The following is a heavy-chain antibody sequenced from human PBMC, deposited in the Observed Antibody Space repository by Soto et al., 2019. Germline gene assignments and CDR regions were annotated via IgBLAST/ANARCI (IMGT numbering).Heavy chain of an antibody. CDR1: GSTFSSYT. CDR3: ARRRYCGVDCYNKFYYGMDV. D-gene: IGHD2-21*02. J-gene: IGHJ6*02. CDR2: IITVLVGT. Sequence: QFQLVQSGAEVRKPGSSVEVSCMASGSTFSSYTVNWGRQAPGQGLECIGRIITVLVGTHYARRFQGRVTITADRSRKTAYMELTSLTSEDTAVYYCARRRYCGVDCYNKFYYGMDVWGQGTTVTVSS. V-gene: IGHV1-69*02.